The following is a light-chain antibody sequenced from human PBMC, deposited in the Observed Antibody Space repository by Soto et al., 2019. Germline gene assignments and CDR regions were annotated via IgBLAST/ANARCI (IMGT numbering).Light chain of an antibody. Sequence: QSALTQPASVSGSPGQSITISCTGASSDVGLYDFVSWYQQHPGKAPKLLIYEVTYRPSGVSSRFSGSKSGNTASLTISGLQAEDEADYYCSSYTSTTTLVFGRGTKLTVL. V-gene: IGLV2-14*01. CDR3: SSYTSTTTLV. CDR1: SSDVGLYDF. J-gene: IGLJ2*01. CDR2: EVT.